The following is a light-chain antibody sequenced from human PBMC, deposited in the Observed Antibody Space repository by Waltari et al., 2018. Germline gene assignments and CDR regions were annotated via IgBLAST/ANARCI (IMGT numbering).Light chain of an antibody. V-gene: IGLV3-21*02. CDR1: NIGGEV. CDR3: PVCDISSVHGF. CDR2: ADT. Sequence: YHLTQQPSVSVSPGQTARITCGAENIGGEVMTWYQHNPPQAPVLVIYADTKRPSGIPERFSGSKSGNTATLTISGVEAGDEADYYCPVCDISSVHGFFGGGTRLTVL. J-gene: IGLJ7*01.